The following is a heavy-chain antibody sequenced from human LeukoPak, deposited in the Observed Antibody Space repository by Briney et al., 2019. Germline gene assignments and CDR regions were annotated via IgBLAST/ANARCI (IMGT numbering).Heavy chain of an antibody. CDR1: GFTFSNYA. D-gene: IGHD2-21*02. Sequence: GGSLRLSCAASGFTFSNYAMSWVSQAPGKGLEWVSAISGGGFGTYYADSVKGRFTISRDNPKNTLYLQTNSLRADDTAVYYCVQMAPYCGGDCYFDSWGQGTLVTVSS. V-gene: IGHV3-23*01. CDR2: ISGGGFGT. CDR3: VQMAPYCGGDCYFDS. J-gene: IGHJ4*02.